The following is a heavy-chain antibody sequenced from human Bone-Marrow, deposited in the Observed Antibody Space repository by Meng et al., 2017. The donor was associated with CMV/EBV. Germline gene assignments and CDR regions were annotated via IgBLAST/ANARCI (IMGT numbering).Heavy chain of an antibody. CDR2: ISSSSSTK. J-gene: IGHJ4*02. CDR1: GFTFSSYS. V-gene: IGHV3-48*04. CDR3: AKGYDSGNYYFDY. Sequence: GESLKISCVASGFTFSSYSMNWVRQTPGKGLEWVSYISSSSSTKNYADSVKGRFTVSRDNAKNSLYLHMNSLTVEDTAMYYCAKGYDSGNYYFDYWGQGTLVTVSS. D-gene: IGHD1-26*01.